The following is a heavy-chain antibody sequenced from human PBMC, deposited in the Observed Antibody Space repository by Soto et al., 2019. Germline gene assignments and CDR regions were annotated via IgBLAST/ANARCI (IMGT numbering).Heavy chain of an antibody. D-gene: IGHD6-6*01. V-gene: IGHV1-8*01. J-gene: IGHJ6*02. CDR1: GYTFTSYD. CDR2: MNPNSGNT. Sequence: QVQLVQSGAEVKKPGASVKVSCKASGYTFTSYDINWVRQATGQGLEWMGWMNPNSGNTGYAQKFQGRVTMTRTTSISTASMELSSMRSEDTAVYYCARAGGQLVGDYYYGMDVWGQGTTVTVSS. CDR3: ARAGGQLVGDYYYGMDV.